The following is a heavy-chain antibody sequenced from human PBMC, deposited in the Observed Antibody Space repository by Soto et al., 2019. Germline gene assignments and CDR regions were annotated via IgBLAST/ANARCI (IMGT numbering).Heavy chain of an antibody. Sequence: QVQLVESGGGVVQPGRSLRLSCAASGFTFSSYAMHWVRQAPGKGLEWVAVISYDGSNKYYADSVKGRFTISRDNSKNTLYLQMNSLRAEDTAVYYCARDVGYSGYDYGGVFKNYYDYGMDVWGQGTTGTVSS. CDR1: GFTFSSYA. J-gene: IGHJ6*02. V-gene: IGHV3-30-3*01. CDR3: ARDVGYSGYDYGGVFKNYYDYGMDV. D-gene: IGHD5-12*01. CDR2: ISYDGSNK.